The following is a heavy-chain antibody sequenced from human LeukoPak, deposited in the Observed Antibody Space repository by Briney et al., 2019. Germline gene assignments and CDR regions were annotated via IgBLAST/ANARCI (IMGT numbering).Heavy chain of an antibody. D-gene: IGHD2-8*01. CDR1: GFPFSNFC. CDR2: TNSGGTST. V-gene: IGHV3-23*01. Sequence: GGSLRLSCATSGFPFSNFCMSWVRQAPGKGPEWISTTNSGGTSTYYAESVKGRFTTSRDNSNNTLYLQMSSPRVEDTAVYYCAKQSYARSLGEGGPGTLVSVSS. J-gene: IGHJ4*02. CDR3: AKQSYARSLGE.